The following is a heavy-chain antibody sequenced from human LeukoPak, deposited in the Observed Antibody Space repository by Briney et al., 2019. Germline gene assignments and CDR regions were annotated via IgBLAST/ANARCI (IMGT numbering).Heavy chain of an antibody. CDR3: ASAPPLNYYDSSGYYFGPNAFDT. CDR2: IYYRGKT. Sequence: PSETLSLTCTVSGDSINSYYWTWIRQPPGKGLEWIGHIYYRGKTNYNPSLKSRVTISVDTSKSDFSLKLSSVTAADTAVYYCASAPPLNYYDSSGYYFGPNAFDTWGQGTMVTVSS. CDR1: GDSINSYY. J-gene: IGHJ3*02. V-gene: IGHV4-59*01. D-gene: IGHD3-22*01.